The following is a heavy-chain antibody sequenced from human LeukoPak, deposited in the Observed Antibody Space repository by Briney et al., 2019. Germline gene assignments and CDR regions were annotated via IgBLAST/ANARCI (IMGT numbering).Heavy chain of an antibody. CDR1: GYYISSDKY. CDR2: IYHTGST. V-gene: IGHV4-38-2*01. Sequence: SETLSLTCEVSGYYISSDKYWGWIRQPPGKGLEGHGLIYHTGSTFYNPSLKRRVPISVYTSKNQFSLKLTSVTAAHTTVYYCARRRSGRQGQNSWFDTSGQR. CDR3: ARRRSGRQGQNSWFDT. D-gene: IGHD6-19*01. J-gene: IGHJ5*02.